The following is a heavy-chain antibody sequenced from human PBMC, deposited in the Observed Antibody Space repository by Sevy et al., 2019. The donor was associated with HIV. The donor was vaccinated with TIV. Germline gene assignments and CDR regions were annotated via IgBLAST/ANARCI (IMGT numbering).Heavy chain of an antibody. CDR3: ANQGISAFDY. D-gene: IGHD1-20*01. J-gene: IGHJ4*02. CDR2: ISSSSSTI. Sequence: GGSLRLSCAASGFTFSSYSMNWVRKALGQGLEWVSYISSSSSTIYYADSVKGRFTISRDNAKNSLYLQMNSLRDEDTAVYYCANQGISAFDYWGQGTLVTVSS. V-gene: IGHV3-48*02. CDR1: GFTFSSYS.